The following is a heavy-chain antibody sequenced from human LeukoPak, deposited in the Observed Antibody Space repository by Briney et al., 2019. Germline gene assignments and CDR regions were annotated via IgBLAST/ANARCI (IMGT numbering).Heavy chain of an antibody. CDR3: AGGAGVVPAAPFDY. V-gene: IGHV1-69*01. D-gene: IGHD2-2*01. CDR1: GGTXSSYA. Sequence: GASVKVSCKASGGTXSSYAISWVRQAPGQGLEWMGGIIPIFGTANYAQKFQGRVTITADESTSTAYMELSSLRSEDTAVYYCAGGAGVVPAAPFDYWGQGTLVTVSS. J-gene: IGHJ4*02. CDR2: IIPIFGTA.